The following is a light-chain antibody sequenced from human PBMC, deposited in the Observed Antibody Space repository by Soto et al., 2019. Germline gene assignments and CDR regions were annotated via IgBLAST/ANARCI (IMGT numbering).Light chain of an antibody. CDR3: HQRSNWPPLT. J-gene: IGKJ4*01. Sequence: EIVLTQSPATLSLSPGERATLSCRASQSVSSYLAWYQQKPGQAPRLLIYDASNRATGIPARFSGSGSGTAFTLTISSLVPEDFAVYYCHQRSNWPPLTFGGGTKVEIK. CDR2: DAS. V-gene: IGKV3-11*01. CDR1: QSVSSY.